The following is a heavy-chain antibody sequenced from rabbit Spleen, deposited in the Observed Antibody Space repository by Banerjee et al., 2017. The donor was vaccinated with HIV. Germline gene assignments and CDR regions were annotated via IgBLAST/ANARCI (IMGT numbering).Heavy chain of an antibody. J-gene: IGHJ6*01. Sequence: QEQLVESGGGLVQPEGSLTLTCTAFGFSFSSSYYMCWVRQAPGKGLEWIACMYAGSSDDTYYASWAKGRFTISKTSSTTVTLRMTSLTAADTATYFCARDSYGGYGWSGMDLWGPGTLVTVS. D-gene: IGHD6-1*01. V-gene: IGHV1S45*01. CDR2: MYAGSSDDT. CDR1: GFSFSSSYY. CDR3: ARDSYGGYGWSGMDL.